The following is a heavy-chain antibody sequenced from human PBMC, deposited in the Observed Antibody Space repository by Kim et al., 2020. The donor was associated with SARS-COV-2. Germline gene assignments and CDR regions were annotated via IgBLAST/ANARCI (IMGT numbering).Heavy chain of an antibody. J-gene: IGHJ4*02. CDR2: T. D-gene: IGHD6-19*01. Sequence: TIYAQKFQGRVTMTEDTSTDTAYMELSSLRSEDTAVYYCATTYSSGWYDYWGQGTLVTVSS. CDR3: ATTYSSGWYDY. V-gene: IGHV1-24*01.